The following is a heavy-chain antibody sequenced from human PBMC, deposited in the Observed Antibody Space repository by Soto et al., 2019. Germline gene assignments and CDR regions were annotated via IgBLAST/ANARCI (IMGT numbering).Heavy chain of an antibody. V-gene: IGHV1-69*02. Sequence: QVQLVQSGAEVKKPGSSVKVSCKASGGTFSSYTISWVRQAPGQGLEWMGRIIPILGIANYAQKFQGRVTITADKSTSKAYMELSSLRSEDTAVYYCAMEYYGSGSYKYYYYMDVWGKGTTVTVSS. CDR2: IIPILGIA. J-gene: IGHJ6*03. D-gene: IGHD3-10*01. CDR3: AMEYYGSGSYKYYYYMDV. CDR1: GGTFSSYT.